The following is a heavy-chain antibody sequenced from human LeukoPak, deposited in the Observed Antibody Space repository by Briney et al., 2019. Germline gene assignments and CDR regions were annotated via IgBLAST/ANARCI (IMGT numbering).Heavy chain of an antibody. CDR1: GFTFSSYA. V-gene: IGHV3-23*01. CDR3: AKGGRSSGWVHFDY. J-gene: IGHJ4*02. Sequence: GGSLRLSCAASGFTFSSYAMSWVRQAPGKGLEWVSAISGSGGSTYYADSVKGRFTISRDNSKNTLYLQMNSLRAEGTAVYYCAKGGRSSGWVHFDYWGQGTLVTVSS. CDR2: ISGSGGST. D-gene: IGHD6-19*01.